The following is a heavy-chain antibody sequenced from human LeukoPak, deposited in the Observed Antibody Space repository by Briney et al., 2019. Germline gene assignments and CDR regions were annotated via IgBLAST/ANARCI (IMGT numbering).Heavy chain of an antibody. D-gene: IGHD5-18*01. CDR2: ISYDGSNK. Sequence: GRSLRLSCAASGFTFSSYAMHWVRQAPGKGMEWVAVISYDGSNKYYADSVKGRFTISRDNSKNTLYLQMNSLRAEDTAVYYCAKNDDPWIQLWDAFDIWDQGTMVTVSS. CDR3: AKNDDPWIQLWDAFDI. J-gene: IGHJ3*02. CDR1: GFTFSSYA. V-gene: IGHV3-30-3*02.